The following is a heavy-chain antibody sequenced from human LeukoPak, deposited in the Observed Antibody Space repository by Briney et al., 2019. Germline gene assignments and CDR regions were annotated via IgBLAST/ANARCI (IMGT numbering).Heavy chain of an antibody. J-gene: IGHJ3*02. CDR1: RFTFSIYA. V-gene: IGHV3-23*01. CDR3: ARDWPTEWQQLPDYDAVDI. D-gene: IGHD6-13*01. Sequence: GGSLSLSCAPSRFTFSIYAMSWVRQPPGKELEWVSSISGTGGNTYYADSVKGRFTISRDNSKNTLYVQMNSLRDEDTAVYYCARDWPTEWQQLPDYDAVDIWGQGTMVTVSS. CDR2: ISGTGGNT.